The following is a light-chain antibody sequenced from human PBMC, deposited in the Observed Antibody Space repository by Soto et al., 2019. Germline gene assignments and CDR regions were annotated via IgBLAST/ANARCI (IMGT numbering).Light chain of an antibody. CDR1: SGLSNYI. CDR2: VEDGGGY. J-gene: IGLJ3*02. CDR3: ETWENNFRV. V-gene: IGLV4-60*03. Sequence: QLVLTQSSSASASLGSSVVLTCTLSSGLSNYIIAWHQQQPGKAPRYLMKVEDGGGYNKGGGVPDRFSGSSSGPDRYLTISNFQSEDEADYYCETWENNFRVFGGGTKVTVL.